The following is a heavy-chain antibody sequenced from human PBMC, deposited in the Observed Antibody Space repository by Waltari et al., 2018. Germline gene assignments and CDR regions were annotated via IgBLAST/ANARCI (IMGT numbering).Heavy chain of an antibody. D-gene: IGHD1-26*01. CDR3: ARDRLSGSYSSGFDY. J-gene: IGHJ4*02. Sequence: QVQLVQSGAEVKKPGSSVKVSCKASGGTFSSYAISWVRQAPGQGLEWMGGIIPILGIANYAQKFQGRVTITADKSTSTAYMELSSLRSEDTAVYYCARDRLSGSYSSGFDYWGQGTLVTVSS. CDR2: IIPILGIA. CDR1: GGTFSSYA. V-gene: IGHV1-69*10.